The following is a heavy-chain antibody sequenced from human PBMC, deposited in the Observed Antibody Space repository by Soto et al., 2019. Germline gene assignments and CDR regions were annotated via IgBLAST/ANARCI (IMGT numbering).Heavy chain of an antibody. D-gene: IGHD6-6*01. J-gene: IGHJ4*02. V-gene: IGHV4-59*01. Sequence: PSETLSLTCTVSGGSISDFYWSWIRQPPGRGLEWIGYIYYSGSTNYNPSLKSRVTISVDTSKNQFSLNLRSMSPADTAVYYCARVGGLAARTFDVWGPGTLVTVSS. CDR1: GGSISDFY. CDR3: ARVGGLAARTFDV. CDR2: IYYSGST.